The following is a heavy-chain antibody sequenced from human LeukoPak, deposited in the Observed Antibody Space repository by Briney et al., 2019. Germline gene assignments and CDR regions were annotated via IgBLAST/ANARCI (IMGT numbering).Heavy chain of an antibody. CDR1: GFTFSSYW. V-gene: IGHV3-74*01. D-gene: IGHD6-13*01. J-gene: IGHJ4*02. Sequence: GGSLRLSCAASGFTFSSYWMHWVRQAPGKGLVWVSRINSDGSSTSYADSVKGRFTISRDNAKNTLYLQMNSPRAEDTAIYYCVREKAVAFDYWGQGTLVTVSS. CDR3: VREKAVAFDY. CDR2: INSDGSST.